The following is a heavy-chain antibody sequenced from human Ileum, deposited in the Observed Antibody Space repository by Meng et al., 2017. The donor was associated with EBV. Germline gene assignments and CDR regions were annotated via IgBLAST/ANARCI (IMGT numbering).Heavy chain of an antibody. J-gene: IGHJ4*02. CDR2: VYHRGDT. V-gene: IGHV4-4*03. CDR1: GDSTSSDIW. CDR3: GRDQGRELINH. Sequence: QVQLKQSGPGRVKPPGTLSLSGTVSGDSTSSDIWCSGVRQPPGKGLEWIGEVYHRGDTNYNPSLKSRVDISVDKSKNQFYLSLFSVTAADTAVYYCGRDQGRELINHWGQGTLVTVSS. D-gene: IGHD1-7*01.